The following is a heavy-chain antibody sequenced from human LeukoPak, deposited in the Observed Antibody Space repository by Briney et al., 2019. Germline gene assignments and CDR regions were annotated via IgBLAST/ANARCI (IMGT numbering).Heavy chain of an antibody. CDR1: GFTFSSYA. J-gene: IGHJ5*01. CDR3: VRHQQYHDFNWLDP. D-gene: IGHD2-2*01. Sequence: PGGSLRLSCAASGFTFSSYAMSWVRQAPGKGLKWVSSISGSGANTYYADSVKGRFTVSRDNSKNTVFLQVTSLRAEATAIYYCVRHQQYHDFNWLDPWGQGTLVTVSS. V-gene: IGHV3-23*01. CDR2: ISGSGANT.